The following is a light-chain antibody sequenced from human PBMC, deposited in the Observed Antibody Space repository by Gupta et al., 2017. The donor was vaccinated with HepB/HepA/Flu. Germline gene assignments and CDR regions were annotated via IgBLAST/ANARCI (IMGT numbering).Light chain of an antibody. CDR3: GTWDSSLSAAV. Sequence: QSVLTLPLSVSAAFAPKVTISCSGSSSNIGNNYVSWYQQRPGSAPKLLIYEDNKRPSGIPDRFSGSKSGTSATLGITVLQTGDEADYYCGTWDSSLSAAVFGGGTELTVL. CDR2: EDN. CDR1: SSNIGNNY. J-gene: IGLJ2*01. V-gene: IGLV1-51*02.